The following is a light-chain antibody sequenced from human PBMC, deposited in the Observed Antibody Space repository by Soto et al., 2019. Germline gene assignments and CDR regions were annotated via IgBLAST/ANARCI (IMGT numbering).Light chain of an antibody. V-gene: IGKV3-15*01. CDR3: QQYNNWLLYT. J-gene: IGKJ2*01. Sequence: EIVMTQSPATLSVSPGERATLSCRASQSVSSNLAWYRQKPGQAPRPLTYGASPRATGIPARFSGSGSGTEFTLTISSLQSEDFAVYYSQQYNNWLLYTCGQGTKLEIK. CDR2: GAS. CDR1: QSVSSN.